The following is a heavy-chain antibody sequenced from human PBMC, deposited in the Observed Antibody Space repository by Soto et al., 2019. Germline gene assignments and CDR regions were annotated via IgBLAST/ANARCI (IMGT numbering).Heavy chain of an antibody. V-gene: IGHV3-23*01. Sequence: EVQLLESGGGLVQTGGSLRLSCAASGFTFNSYAMSWVRQVAGKGLEWVAAISGRGDNTYYADSVKGRFTISRDNSKNTLYLQMNSLRAEDTALYYCAKGFWDYFDNWGQGTLVTVSS. CDR1: GFTFNSYA. CDR2: ISGRGDNT. D-gene: IGHD7-27*01. CDR3: AKGFWDYFDN. J-gene: IGHJ4*02.